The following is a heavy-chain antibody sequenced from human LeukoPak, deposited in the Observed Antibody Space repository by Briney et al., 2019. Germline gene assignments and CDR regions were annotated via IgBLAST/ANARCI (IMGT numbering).Heavy chain of an antibody. J-gene: IGHJ4*02. CDR2: IRYDGSNK. Sequence: PGGSLRLSCAASGFTFSSYGMHWVRQAPGKRLEWVAFIRYDGSNKYYADSVKGRFTISRDNSKNTLYLQMNSLRAEDTAVYYCAKALNYYDSRPIDYWGQGTLVTVSS. D-gene: IGHD3-22*01. V-gene: IGHV3-30*02. CDR3: AKALNYYDSRPIDY. CDR1: GFTFSSYG.